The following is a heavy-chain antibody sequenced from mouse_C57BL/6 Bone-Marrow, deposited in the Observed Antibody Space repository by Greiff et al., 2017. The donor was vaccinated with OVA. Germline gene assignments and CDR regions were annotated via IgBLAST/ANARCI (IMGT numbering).Heavy chain of an antibody. CDR2: IDPSDSYT. Sequence: VQLQQPGAELVMPGASVKLSCKASGYTFTSYWMHWVKQRHGQGLEWIGEIDPSDSYTNYNQKFKGKSTLTVDKSSSTAYMQLSSLTSEDSAVYYCATYYFDYWGQGTTLTVSS. J-gene: IGHJ2*01. V-gene: IGHV1-69*01. CDR1: GYTFTSYW. CDR3: ATYYFDY.